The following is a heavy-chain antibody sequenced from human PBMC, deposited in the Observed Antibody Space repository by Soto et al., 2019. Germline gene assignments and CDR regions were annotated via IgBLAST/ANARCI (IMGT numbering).Heavy chain of an antibody. J-gene: IGHJ4*02. CDR2: IYSAGSA. V-gene: IGHV3-66*01. CDR1: GFTVSSYH. Sequence: QPGGSLRLSCAASGFTVSSYHMSWVHQAPGKGLEWVSVIYSAGSADFADSVKGRFTISRDNSKNTLYLQMSSLRAEDTAVYYCARVYSSSYHYFDYWGQGTLVTVSS. D-gene: IGHD6-13*01. CDR3: ARVYSSSYHYFDY.